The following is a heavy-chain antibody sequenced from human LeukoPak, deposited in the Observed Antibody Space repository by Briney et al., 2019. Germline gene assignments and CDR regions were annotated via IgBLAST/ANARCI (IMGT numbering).Heavy chain of an antibody. CDR1: GGSISSYY. Sequence: PSETLSLTCTVSGGSISSYYWNWIRQPPGKGLEWIGYIYYSGSTNYNPSLKSRVTISVDTSKNQFSLKLSSVTAADTAVYYCAKDTLGATFPGAFDIWGQGTMVSVSS. J-gene: IGHJ3*02. V-gene: IGHV4-59*12. CDR3: AKDTLGATFPGAFDI. CDR2: IYYSGST. D-gene: IGHD1-26*01.